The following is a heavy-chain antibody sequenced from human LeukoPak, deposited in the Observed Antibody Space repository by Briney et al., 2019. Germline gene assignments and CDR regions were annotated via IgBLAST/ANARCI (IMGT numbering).Heavy chain of an antibody. J-gene: IGHJ5*02. CDR2: ISTSDDTI. CDR1: GFSFGAYY. Sequence: PGGSLRLSSAASGFSFGAYYMSWIRQAPGKGLEWISYISTSDDTISYADSVKGRFTISRDNAENSLHLQMNSLRAEDTAVYYCAGGYGSGSYSAWGQGTLVTVSP. CDR3: AGGYGSGSYSA. V-gene: IGHV3-11*01. D-gene: IGHD3-10*01.